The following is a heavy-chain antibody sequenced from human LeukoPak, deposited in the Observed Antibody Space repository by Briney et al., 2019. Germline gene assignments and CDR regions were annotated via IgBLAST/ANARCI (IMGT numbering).Heavy chain of an antibody. Sequence: GGSLRLSCATSGFIFSKHGMHWVRQAPGKGLEWVAFIEYDGSREYVDSVKGRFTISRDNAKNSLSLQMNSLRAEDTATYYCARKVGKYSGWYNYWGQGTLVTVSS. CDR3: ARKVGKYSGWYNY. CDR2: IEYDGSRE. CDR1: GFIFSKHG. D-gene: IGHD6-19*01. V-gene: IGHV3-33*01. J-gene: IGHJ4*02.